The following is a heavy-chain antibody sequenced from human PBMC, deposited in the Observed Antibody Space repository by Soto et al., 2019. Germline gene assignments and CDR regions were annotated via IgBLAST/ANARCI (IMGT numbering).Heavy chain of an antibody. V-gene: IGHV3-7*01. CDR3: ARSIAAAGFDY. Sequence: EVQLVESGGGLVQPGGSLRLSCAASGFTFSSYWMSWVRQVPGKGLAWVANIKQDGSEKYYVDSVKGRFTTSRDNAKNSLYLQMNSLRAEDTAVYYCARSIAAAGFDYWGQGTLVTVSS. D-gene: IGHD6-13*01. CDR2: IKQDGSEK. CDR1: GFTFSSYW. J-gene: IGHJ4*02.